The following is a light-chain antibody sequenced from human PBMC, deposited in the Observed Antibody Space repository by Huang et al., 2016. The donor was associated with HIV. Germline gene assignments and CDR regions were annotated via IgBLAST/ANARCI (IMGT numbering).Light chain of an antibody. Sequence: DIQMTQSPSSVSASVGDRISFTCRASQDINRWLAWYQQKPGKAPKLLIYAASTLQGGVPSRLRGRVSGTGFTLTINNLQPEDFATYFCQQAVSFPLTFGGGTKVGIK. V-gene: IGKV1-12*01. J-gene: IGKJ4*02. CDR2: AAS. CDR3: QQAVSFPLT. CDR1: QDINRW.